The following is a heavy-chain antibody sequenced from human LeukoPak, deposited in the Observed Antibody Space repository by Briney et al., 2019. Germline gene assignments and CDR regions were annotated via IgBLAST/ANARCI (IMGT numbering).Heavy chain of an antibody. D-gene: IGHD3-22*01. J-gene: IGHJ6*03. CDR1: GFTFNSYS. CDR2: ISISSRYI. Sequence: GGSLRLSCAASGFTFNSYSMNWVRQAPGKGLQWVSSISISSRYIYYADSVKGRFTISRDNAKNSLYLQMNRLRAEDTAVYYCARDPHYYDSSDTYYYYYMDVWGKGTTVTVSS. CDR3: ARDPHYYDSSDTYYYYYMDV. V-gene: IGHV3-21*01.